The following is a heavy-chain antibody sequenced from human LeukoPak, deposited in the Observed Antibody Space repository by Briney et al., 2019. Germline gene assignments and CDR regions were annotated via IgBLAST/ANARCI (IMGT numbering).Heavy chain of an antibody. CDR3: AGGRGDY. Sequence: GGSLRLSCAASGFTFSSYSMSWVRQAPGKGLEWVSYISSSSNTIYYADSVKGRFTISRDNAKNSQYLQMNRLRDEDMAVYYCAGGRGDYWGQGTLVTVSS. CDR1: GFTFSSYS. V-gene: IGHV3-48*02. CDR2: ISSSSNTI. J-gene: IGHJ4*02.